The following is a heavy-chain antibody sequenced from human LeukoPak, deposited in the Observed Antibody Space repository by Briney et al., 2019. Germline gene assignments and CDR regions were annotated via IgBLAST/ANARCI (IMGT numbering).Heavy chain of an antibody. CDR2: IRYDGSNK. Sequence: GGSLRLSCAASGFTFSSYGMHWVRQAPGKGLKWVAFIRYDGSNKYYADSVKGRFTISRDNSKNTLYLQMNTLRAEDTAVYYCAKDGGAVAGTRIDYWGQGTLVTVSS. J-gene: IGHJ4*02. V-gene: IGHV3-30*02. CDR1: GFTFSSYG. D-gene: IGHD6-19*01. CDR3: AKDGGAVAGTRIDY.